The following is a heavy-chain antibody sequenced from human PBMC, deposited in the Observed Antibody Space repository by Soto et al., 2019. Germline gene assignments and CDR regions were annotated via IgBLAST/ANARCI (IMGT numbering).Heavy chain of an antibody. V-gene: IGHV3-11*01. J-gene: IGHJ6*02. CDR2: ISGPGSSI. CDR1: GFSLSGYY. Sequence: QVQLVESGGDLVKPGGSLRLSCVASGFSLSGYYMTWIRQAPGKGLEWLSYISGPGSSIFYTDSVKGRFIISRDNAKNSLYLQMNSLRAEDTAVYYCARDFRNKGMDVWDQGTTVTVSS. CDR3: ARDFRNKGMDV.